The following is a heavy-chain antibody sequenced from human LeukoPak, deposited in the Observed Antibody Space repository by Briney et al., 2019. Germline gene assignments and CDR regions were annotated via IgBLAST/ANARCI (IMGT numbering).Heavy chain of an antibody. CDR2: INPNSGDT. V-gene: IGHV1-2*02. D-gene: IGHD5-18*01. Sequence: EASVKVSCKASGYTFTGYYMHWVRQAPGQGLEWMGWINPNSGDTNYAQKFQSRVTMTKDTSISTAYMELNRLRSDDTAMYYCAREEYTYGFYYWGQGTLVTVSS. CDR3: AREEYTYGFYY. CDR1: GYTFTGYY. J-gene: IGHJ4*02.